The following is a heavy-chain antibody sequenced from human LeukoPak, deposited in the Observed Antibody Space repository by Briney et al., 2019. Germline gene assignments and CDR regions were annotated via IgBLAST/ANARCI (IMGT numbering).Heavy chain of an antibody. CDR3: AREGSGEFADI. V-gene: IGHV3-48*03. J-gene: IGHJ3*02. CDR2: IDTDDSTI. D-gene: IGHD3-10*01. Sequence: PGGSLRLSCAASGFTFSSYEMNWVRQAPGKGLEWVSYIDTDDSTIYYADSVKGRFTISRDNAKNSLYLQMNSLRAEDTAVYYCAREGSGEFADIWGQGTMVTVSS. CDR1: GFTFSSYE.